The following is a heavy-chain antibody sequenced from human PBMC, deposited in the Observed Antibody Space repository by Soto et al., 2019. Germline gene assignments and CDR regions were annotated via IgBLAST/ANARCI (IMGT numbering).Heavy chain of an antibody. D-gene: IGHD5-12*01. Sequence: QVQLVQSGPEVKKPGASVTVSCKASGYTFTSYGISWVRQAPGQGLEWMGWISAYSGNTNFAQKLQGRVSLTTDTSSTTAYMELRSLTSDDTAVYYCARDLVPGYTGFSDYWGQGTLVTVSS. V-gene: IGHV1-18*01. CDR3: ARDLVPGYTGFSDY. CDR1: GYTFTSYG. CDR2: ISAYSGNT. J-gene: IGHJ4*02.